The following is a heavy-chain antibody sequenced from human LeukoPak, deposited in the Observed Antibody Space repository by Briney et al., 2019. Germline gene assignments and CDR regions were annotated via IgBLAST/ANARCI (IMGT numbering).Heavy chain of an antibody. CDR1: GFTFSSYT. V-gene: IGHV3-23*01. CDR2: ISGSGGST. CDR3: AKDTDLAVAGQSFDY. Sequence: GGSLRLSCAASGFTFSSYTMSWVRQAPGKGLEWVSAISGSGGSTYYADSVKGRFTISRDNSKNTLYLQMNSLRAEDTAVYYCAKDTDLAVAGQSFDYWGQGTLVTVSS. D-gene: IGHD6-19*01. J-gene: IGHJ4*02.